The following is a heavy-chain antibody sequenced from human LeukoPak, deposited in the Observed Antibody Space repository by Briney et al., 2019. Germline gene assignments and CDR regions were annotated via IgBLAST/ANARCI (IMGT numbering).Heavy chain of an antibody. CDR3: AKDRIAVAGSKG. V-gene: IGHV3-23*01. D-gene: IGHD6-19*01. CDR2: ISGSGGST. Sequence: PGGSLRLSCAASGFTFDDYGMSWVRQAPGKGLEWVSAISGSGGSTYYADSVKGRFTISRDNSKNTLYLQMNSLRAEDTAVYYCAKDRIAVAGSKGWGQGTLVTVSS. J-gene: IGHJ4*02. CDR1: GFTFDDYG.